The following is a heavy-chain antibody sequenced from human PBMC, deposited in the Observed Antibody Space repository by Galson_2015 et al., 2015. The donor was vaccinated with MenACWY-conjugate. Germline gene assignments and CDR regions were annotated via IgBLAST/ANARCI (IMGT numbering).Heavy chain of an antibody. J-gene: IGHJ4*02. Sequence: ISGDSVSSNSAAWNWIRQSPSRGLEWLGRTYYRSKWYNDYAVSVKSRITINPDTSKNQFSLQLNSVTPEDTAVYYCASGTTGIAVAGPMNYWGQGTLVTVSS. CDR3: ASGTTGIAVAGPMNY. V-gene: IGHV6-1*01. CDR2: TYYRSKWYN. D-gene: IGHD6-19*01. CDR1: GDSVSSNSAA.